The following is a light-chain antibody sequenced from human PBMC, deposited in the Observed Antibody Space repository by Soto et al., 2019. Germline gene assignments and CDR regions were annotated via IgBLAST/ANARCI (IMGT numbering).Light chain of an antibody. CDR1: TSEVGRYNY. J-gene: IGLJ1*01. CDR2: DVS. Sequence: QSVLTQPASLSGSPGQSTSISCTGTTSEVGRYNYVSWYQQHPGKAPKLMIYDVSYRPSWVSNRFSGSKSGITASLTISGLQAEDEADYYCNSFTTSSTYVFGTGTKVTVL. V-gene: IGLV2-14*03. CDR3: NSFTTSSTYV.